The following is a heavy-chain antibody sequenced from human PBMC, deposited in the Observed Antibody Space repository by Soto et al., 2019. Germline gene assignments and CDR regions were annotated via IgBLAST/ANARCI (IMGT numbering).Heavy chain of an antibody. CDR1: GGTFSRYA. CDR3: ARGYYYDSSGYYAFDI. Sequence: SVKVSCKASGGTFSRYAISWVRQAPGQGLEWMGGIIPIFGTANYAQKFQGRVTITADESTSTAYMELSSLRSEDTAVYYCARGYYYDSSGYYAFDIWGQGTMVTVSS. D-gene: IGHD3-22*01. CDR2: IIPIFGTA. V-gene: IGHV1-69*13. J-gene: IGHJ3*02.